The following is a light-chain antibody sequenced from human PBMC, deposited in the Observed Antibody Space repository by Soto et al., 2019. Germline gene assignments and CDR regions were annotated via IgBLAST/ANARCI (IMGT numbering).Light chain of an antibody. V-gene: IGKV3-11*01. CDR2: DAS. J-gene: IGKJ5*01. CDR1: QSVSSD. CDR3: QQRSNWPIT. Sequence: EIVVTQSRGTLSLSPLSRAALSGMASQSVSSDLAWYQQKPGQAPRLLIYDASTRATGIPARFSGSGSGTDFTLTISSLEPEDFAVYYCQQRSNWPITFGQGTRLEI.